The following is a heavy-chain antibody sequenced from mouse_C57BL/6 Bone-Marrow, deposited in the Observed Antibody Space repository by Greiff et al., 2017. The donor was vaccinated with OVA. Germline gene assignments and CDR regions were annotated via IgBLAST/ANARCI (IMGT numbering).Heavy chain of an antibody. V-gene: IGHV5-4*01. CDR2: ISDGGSYT. CDR3: ARDRDYSYYAMDY. CDR1: GFTFSSYA. D-gene: IGHD1-1*01. Sequence: EVMLVESGGGLVKPGGSLKLSCAASGFTFSSYAMSWVRQTPEQRLEWVATISDGGSYTYYPDNVKGRFTISRDNAKNNLYLQMSHLKSEDTAMYYCARDRDYSYYAMDYWGQGTSVTVSS. J-gene: IGHJ4*01.